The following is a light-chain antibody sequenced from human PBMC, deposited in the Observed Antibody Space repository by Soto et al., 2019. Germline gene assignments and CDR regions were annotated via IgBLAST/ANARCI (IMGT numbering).Light chain of an antibody. Sequence: DIQMTQSPSSVSASVGDRVTITCRASQGISSWLAWYQQKPGKAPKLLIYDASTLESGVPSRFSGSGSGTEFTLTISSLQPDDFTTYYCQQYKSYSWTFGRGTKVDIK. J-gene: IGKJ1*01. CDR3: QQYKSYSWT. V-gene: IGKV1-5*01. CDR1: QGISSW. CDR2: DAS.